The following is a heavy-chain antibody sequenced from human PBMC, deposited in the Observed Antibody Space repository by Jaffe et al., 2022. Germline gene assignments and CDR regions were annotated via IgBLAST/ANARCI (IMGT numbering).Heavy chain of an antibody. CDR2: IRSKAYGGTT. CDR3: TRVGVVIIFWFDP. D-gene: IGHD3-3*01. V-gene: IGHV3-49*03. J-gene: IGHJ5*02. CDR1: GFTFGDYA. Sequence: EVQLVESGGGLVQPGRSLRLSCTASGFTFGDYAMSWFRQAPGKGLEWVGFIRSKAYGGTTEYAASVKGRFTISRDDSKSIAYLQMNSLKTEDTAVYYCTRVGVVIIFWFDPWGQGTLVTVSS.